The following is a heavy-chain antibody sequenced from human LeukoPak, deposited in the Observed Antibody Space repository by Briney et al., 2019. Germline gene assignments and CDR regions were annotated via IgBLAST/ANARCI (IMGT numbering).Heavy chain of an antibody. V-gene: IGHV4-34*01. Sequence: SETLSLTCAVYGGSFSGYYWSWIRQPPGKGLEWIGEINHSGSTNYNPSLKSRVTISVDTSKNQFSLKLSSVTAADTAVYYCARIFGRKQQQRYYYYYGMDVWGQGTTATVSS. CDR1: GGSFSGYY. D-gene: IGHD6-13*01. CDR3: ARIFGRKQQQRYYYYYGMDV. CDR2: INHSGST. J-gene: IGHJ6*02.